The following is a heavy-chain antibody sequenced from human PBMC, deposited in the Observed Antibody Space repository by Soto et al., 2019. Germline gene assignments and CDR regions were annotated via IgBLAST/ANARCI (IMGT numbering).Heavy chain of an antibody. V-gene: IGHV5-51*01. CDR1: GYSFTSYW. CDR2: IYPGDSDT. D-gene: IGHD6-6*01. CDR3: ARPLIAARRIHGMDV. Sequence: PGESLKISCKGSGYSFTSYWIGWVRQMPGKGLEWMGIIYPGDSDTRYSPSFQGQVTISADKSISTAYLQWSSLKASDTAMYYCARPLIAARRIHGMDVWGQGTTVTVSS. J-gene: IGHJ6*02.